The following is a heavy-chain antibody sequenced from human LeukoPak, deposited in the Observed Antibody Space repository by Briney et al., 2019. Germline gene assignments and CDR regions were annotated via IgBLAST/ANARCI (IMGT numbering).Heavy chain of an antibody. CDR3: ARELDGSGSFLDY. V-gene: IGHV3-21*01. CDR1: GFTFRHSN. CDR2: MSRSSSYI. J-gene: IGHJ4*02. Sequence: PGGSLRLSCAASGFTFRHSNMNRVPQAPGKGLEWVSFMSRSSSYIHYAESVKGRFASPRDNAKNSLYLQMNRLRAEDTAVYYCARELDGSGSFLDYWGQGNLVTVSS. D-gene: IGHD3-10*01.